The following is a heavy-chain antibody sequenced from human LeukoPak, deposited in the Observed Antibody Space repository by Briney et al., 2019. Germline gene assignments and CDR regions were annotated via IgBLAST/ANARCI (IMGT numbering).Heavy chain of an antibody. J-gene: IGHJ2*01. V-gene: IGHV4-59*01. D-gene: IGHD1-14*01. CDR3: ARAGTRGLDL. CDR2: IYYSGST. CDR1: GGSISSYY. Sequence: SETLSLTCTVSGGSISSYYWSWIRQPPVKGLEWIGYIYYSGSTNYNPSLKSRVTISVDTSKNQFSLKLSSVTAADTAVYYCARAGTRGLDLWGRGTLVTVSS.